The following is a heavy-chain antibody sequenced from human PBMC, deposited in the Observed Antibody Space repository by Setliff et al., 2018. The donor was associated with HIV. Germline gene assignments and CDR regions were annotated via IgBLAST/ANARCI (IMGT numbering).Heavy chain of an antibody. CDR2: IYWNDDK. CDR3: AHMYSSSWYLSPSEHLRH. V-gene: IGHV2-5*01. J-gene: IGHJ1*01. D-gene: IGHD6-13*01. Sequence: SGPTLVNPTQTLTLTCTFSGFSFSTSGVAVGWIRQPPGKALEWLGIIYWNDDKSYRPSLKHRLTLSKDTSRDQVVLTMTNMDPVDTATYYCAHMYSSSWYLSPSEHLRHWGQGTLVTVSS. CDR1: GFSFSTSGVA.